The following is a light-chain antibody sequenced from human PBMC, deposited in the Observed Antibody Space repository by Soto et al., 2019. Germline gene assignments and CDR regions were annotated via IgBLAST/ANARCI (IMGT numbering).Light chain of an antibody. CDR2: EAS. Sequence: DIQMTQSPSTLSASVGDRVTITCRASQMIYTWLAWYQQRPGKAPKLLIYEASSLDVGVPSRFSGSGSGTEFTLTISSLQPDDFATYYCQQYHTFWTFGQGTKVDI. CDR1: QMIYTW. V-gene: IGKV1-5*03. J-gene: IGKJ1*01. CDR3: QQYHTFWT.